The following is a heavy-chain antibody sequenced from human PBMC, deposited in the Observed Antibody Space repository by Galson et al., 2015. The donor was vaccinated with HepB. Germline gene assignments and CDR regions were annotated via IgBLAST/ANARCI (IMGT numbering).Heavy chain of an antibody. CDR3: ARVLGYSYGYRVHDAFDI. V-gene: IGHV1-18*04. J-gene: IGHJ3*02. D-gene: IGHD5-18*01. CDR2: ISAYNGNT. CDR1: GYTFTSYG. Sequence: SVKVSCKASGYTFTSYGISWVRQAPGQGLEWMGWISAYNGNTNYAQKLQGRVTMTTDTSTSTAYMELRSLRSDDTAVYYCARVLGYSYGYRVHDAFDIWGQGTMVTVSS.